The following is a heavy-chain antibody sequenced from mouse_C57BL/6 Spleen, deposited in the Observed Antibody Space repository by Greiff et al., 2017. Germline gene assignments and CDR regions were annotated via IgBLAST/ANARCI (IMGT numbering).Heavy chain of an antibody. CDR3: ARGHGSSYWYFDV. CDR1: GFTFSDYY. D-gene: IGHD1-1*01. CDR2: INYDGSST. Sequence: EVQRVESEGGLVQPGRSMKLSCTASGFTFSDYYMAWVRQVPEKGLEWVANINYDGSSTYYLDSLKSRFIISRDNAKNILYLQMSSLKSEDTATYYCARGHGSSYWYFDVWGTGTTVTVSS. V-gene: IGHV5-16*01. J-gene: IGHJ1*03.